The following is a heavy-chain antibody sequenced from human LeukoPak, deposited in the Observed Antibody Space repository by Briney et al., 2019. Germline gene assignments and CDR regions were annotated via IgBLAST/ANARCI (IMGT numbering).Heavy chain of an antibody. CDR3: ARSQYDVLTGSPDY. J-gene: IGHJ4*02. CDR2: INPNTGGT. Sequence: ASVKDSCKASGYTFTGYYMHGVRQAPGQGLEWMGWINPNTGGTNYAQNFQDRVTMTSDASISAAYIELSRLTSDDTAVYYCARSQYDVLTGSPDYWGQGTLVTVSS. CDR1: GYTFTGYY. D-gene: IGHD3-9*01. V-gene: IGHV1-2*02.